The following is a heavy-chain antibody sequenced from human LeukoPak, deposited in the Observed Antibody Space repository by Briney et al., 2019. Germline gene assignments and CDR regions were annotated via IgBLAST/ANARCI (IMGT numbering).Heavy chain of an antibody. V-gene: IGHV1-18*01. CDR3: ARDNAVVTRNSDY. CDR1: GYTFSSYG. Sequence: ASVKVSCKASGYTFSSYGISWVRQAPGQGLEWMGWISAYNGNRNYTQKLQGRVTMTTDTSTSTAYMELRGLRSDDTAVYYCARDNAVVTRNSDYWGQGTLVTVSS. J-gene: IGHJ4*02. D-gene: IGHD4-23*01. CDR2: ISAYNGNR.